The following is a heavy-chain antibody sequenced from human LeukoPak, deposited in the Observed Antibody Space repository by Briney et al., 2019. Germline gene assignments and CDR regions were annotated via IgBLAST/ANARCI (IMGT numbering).Heavy chain of an antibody. CDR3: AREGWLQYFDY. CDR2: ISASGGST. D-gene: IGHD5-24*01. CDR1: GFTFSSSA. V-gene: IGHV3-23*01. J-gene: IGHJ4*02. Sequence: GGSLRLSCAASGFTFSSSAMSWVRQVPGKGLEWVSGISASGGSTYYADSVRGRFTISRDNSKNTLYLQMNSLRAEDTAVYYCAREGWLQYFDYWGQGTLVTVSS.